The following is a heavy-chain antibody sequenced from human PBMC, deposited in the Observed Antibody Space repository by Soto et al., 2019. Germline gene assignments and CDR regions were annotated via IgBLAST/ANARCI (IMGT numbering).Heavy chain of an antibody. Sequence: QLQLQESGSGLVTPSQTRSLTCAVSGGSMRSGCYSWSWIRQPPGKGLEWIGYIYHSGSTYYNPSLKRRVTISVDMSKNQFSLKLSSVTAADTAVYYCARVPDRWGQGTMVTVSS. D-gene: IGHD2-2*01. V-gene: IGHV4-30-2*01. J-gene: IGHJ5*02. CDR1: GGSMRSGCYS. CDR2: IYHSGST. CDR3: ARVPDR.